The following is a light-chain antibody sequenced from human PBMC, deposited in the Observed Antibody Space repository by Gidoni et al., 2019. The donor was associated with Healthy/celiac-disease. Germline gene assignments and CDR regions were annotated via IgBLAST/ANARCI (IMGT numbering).Light chain of an antibody. J-gene: IGLJ1*01. CDR2: EVS. CDR1: SSDVGRYNR. Sequence: QPALTQPPSGSGSPGQSVPISCTGPSSDVGRYNRVSWYQQPPATAPNLMIYEVSQRPSGVPDRFSGSRSVNTASLTISGLHAEDEADYYCSSYTSSSTYVFGTGTKVTVL. V-gene: IGLV2-18*02. CDR3: SSYTSSSTYV.